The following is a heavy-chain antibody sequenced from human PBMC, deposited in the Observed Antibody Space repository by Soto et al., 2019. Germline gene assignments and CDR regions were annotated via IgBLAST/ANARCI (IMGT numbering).Heavy chain of an antibody. J-gene: IGHJ6*02. CDR2: ITGSAGST. Sequence: GGSLRLSCAASGFTFRDHSMSWVRQAPGKGLEWVSAITGSAGSTYYADSVEGRFTISRDISKNTLYLQMSSLRADDTAVYYCARFPRALWFGENSPAHRPYYYYGMDVWGQGTTVTVSS. CDR3: ARFPRALWFGENSPAHRPYYYYGMDV. D-gene: IGHD3-10*01. CDR1: GFTFRDHS. V-gene: IGHV3-23*01.